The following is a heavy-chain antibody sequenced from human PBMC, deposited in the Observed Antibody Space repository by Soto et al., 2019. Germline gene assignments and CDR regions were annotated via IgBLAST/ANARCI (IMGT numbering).Heavy chain of an antibody. CDR3: ARATKLEYYTYMDV. CDR2: ISSSGSLI. Sequence: QVQLVESGGGLVKPGGSLRLSCAASGFTFSDYHMIWIRQAPGKGLECVSFISSSGSLIYYADSVKGRFTISRDNAKNSQDLQMNSLRAEDTAVYYCARATKLEYYTYMDVGGKGTSFTVSS. V-gene: IGHV3-11*01. D-gene: IGHD3-10*01. J-gene: IGHJ6*03. CDR1: GFTFSDYH.